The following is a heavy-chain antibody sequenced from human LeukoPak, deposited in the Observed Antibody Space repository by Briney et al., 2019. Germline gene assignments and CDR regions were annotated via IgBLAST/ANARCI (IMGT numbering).Heavy chain of an antibody. CDR1: GFTFSPYA. Sequence: PGGSLRLSCGVSGFTFSPYAMNWVRQAPGKEMEWVSSITGNTGNRYGAEPVKGRFTISRDNSRNTLYLQMNTLRAEDTAIYYCAKGTLGSCAGARCYPFDHWGQGALVTVSS. J-gene: IGHJ4*02. CDR3: AKGTLGSCAGARCYPFDH. V-gene: IGHV3-23*01. D-gene: IGHD2-8*02. CDR2: ITGNTGNR.